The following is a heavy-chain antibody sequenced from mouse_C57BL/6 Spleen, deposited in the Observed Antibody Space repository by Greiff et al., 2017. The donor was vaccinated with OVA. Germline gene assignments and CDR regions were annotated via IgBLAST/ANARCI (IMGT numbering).Heavy chain of an antibody. CDR2: IDPSDSYT. D-gene: IGHD2-1*01. CDR1: GYTFTSYW. Sequence: QVQLQQSGAELVKPGASVKLSCKASGYTFTSYWMQWVKRRPGQGLEWIGEIDPSDSYTNYNQKFKGKATLTVDTSSSTAYMQLSSLTSEDSAVYYCARRDGNYVRYAMDYWGQGTSVTVSS. CDR3: ARRDGNYVRYAMDY. J-gene: IGHJ4*01. V-gene: IGHV1-50*01.